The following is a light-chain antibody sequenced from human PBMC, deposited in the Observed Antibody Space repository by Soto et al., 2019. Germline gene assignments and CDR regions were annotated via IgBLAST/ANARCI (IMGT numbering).Light chain of an antibody. V-gene: IGLV3-21*02. CDR1: NIGGRN. J-gene: IGLJ2*01. Sequence: SYELTQPPSVSVAPGQTARIACGGNNIGGRNVHWYQQKPGQAPVLVVYDDSDRPSGIPERISGSKSGNTAALTISRVEAGDEADYYCQVWDGSSDPVVFGGGTQLTVL. CDR3: QVWDGSSDPVV. CDR2: DDS.